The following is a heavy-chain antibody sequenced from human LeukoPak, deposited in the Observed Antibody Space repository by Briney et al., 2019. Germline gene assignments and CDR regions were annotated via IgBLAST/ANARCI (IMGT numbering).Heavy chain of an antibody. CDR1: GFTFSSYA. J-gene: IGHJ5*02. CDR3: AKHDPRRVVITNWFDP. D-gene: IGHD3-22*01. V-gene: IGHV3-23*01. Sequence: GGSLRLSCAASGFTFSSYAMNWVRQAPGKGLEWVSISGSGGGTYYADSVKGRFTISRGNSKNTLYLQMNSLRAEDTAVYYCAKHDPRRVVITNWFDPWGQGTLVTVSS. CDR2: ISGSGGGT.